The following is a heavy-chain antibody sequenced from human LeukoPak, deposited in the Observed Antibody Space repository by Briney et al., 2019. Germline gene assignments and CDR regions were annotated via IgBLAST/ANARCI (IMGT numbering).Heavy chain of an antibody. CDR1: GYSISSSSYY. CDR3: ARGYFDWDIPGGFDY. V-gene: IGHV4-39*07. J-gene: IGHJ4*02. Sequence: SETLSLTCTVSGYSISSSSYYWGWIRQPPGKGLEWIGSIYYSGSTYYNPSLKSRVTISVDTSKNQFSLKLSSVTAADTAVYYCARGYFDWDIPGGFDYWGQGTLVTVSS. CDR2: IYYSGST. D-gene: IGHD3-9*01.